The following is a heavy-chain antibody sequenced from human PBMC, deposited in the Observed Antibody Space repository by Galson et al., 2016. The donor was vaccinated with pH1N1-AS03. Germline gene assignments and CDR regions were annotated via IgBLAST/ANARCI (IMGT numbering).Heavy chain of an antibody. D-gene: IGHD6-19*01. CDR3: ARAMYTSGWYGMDV. J-gene: IGHJ6*02. CDR1: GFIFSSDW. Sequence: LRLSCAASGFIFSSDWMHWVRQVPGKGLVWVSRITSDGSSISYADAVKGRFTTSRDNAKNTLYLQMNSLRAEDTAVYHCARAMYTSGWYGMDVWGQGATVTVSS. V-gene: IGHV3-74*01. CDR2: ITSDGSSI.